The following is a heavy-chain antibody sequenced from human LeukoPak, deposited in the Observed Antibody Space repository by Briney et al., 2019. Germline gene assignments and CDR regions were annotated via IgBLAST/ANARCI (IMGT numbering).Heavy chain of an antibody. CDR1: GGSISSSSYY. V-gene: IGHV4-39*07. CDR2: IYYSGST. Sequence: SSETLSLTCTVSGGSISSSSYYWGWIRQPPGKGLEWIGSIYYSGSTYYNPSLKSRVTISVDTSKNQFSLKLSSVTAADTAVYYCARVLSYSSGWYAGTRRGHYFDYWGQGTLVTVSS. CDR3: ARVLSYSSGWYAGTRRGHYFDY. D-gene: IGHD6-19*01. J-gene: IGHJ4*02.